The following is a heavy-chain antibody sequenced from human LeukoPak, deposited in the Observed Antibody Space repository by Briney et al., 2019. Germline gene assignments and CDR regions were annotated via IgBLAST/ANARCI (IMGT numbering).Heavy chain of an antibody. V-gene: IGHV3-20*04. Sequence: GGPLRLSCTASGFAFDEHGMSWVRQVPGKGLEWVSGINWSGGSTGYADPLRGRFTISRDNAKNSLYLQMDSLRAEDTALYYCAGAPITSPFYFDYWGQGTLVTVSS. CDR2: INWSGGST. CDR1: GFAFDEHG. J-gene: IGHJ4*02. D-gene: IGHD2-2*01. CDR3: AGAPITSPFYFDY.